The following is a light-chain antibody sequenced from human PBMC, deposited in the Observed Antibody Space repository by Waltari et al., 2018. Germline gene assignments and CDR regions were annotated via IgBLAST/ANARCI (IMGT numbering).Light chain of an antibody. J-gene: IGLJ3*02. V-gene: IGLV4-69*01. Sequence: QLVLTQSPSASASLGASVKLTCTLSSGHSSNVIARPQQQPEKGPRDFMKVNRDGSPGKGDXXXXXFSGSSSGAERYLTISNLQSEDEADYYCQTGGHGTWVFGGGTKLTVL. CDR1: SGHSSNV. CDR2: VNRDGSP. CDR3: QTGGHGTWV.